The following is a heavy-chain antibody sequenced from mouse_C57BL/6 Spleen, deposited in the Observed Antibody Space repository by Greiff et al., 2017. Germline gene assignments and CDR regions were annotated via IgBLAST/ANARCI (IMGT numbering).Heavy chain of an antibody. CDR3: ARQGVYYGNRFAY. J-gene: IGHJ3*01. V-gene: IGHV5-12*01. Sequence: EVQLVESGGGLVQPGGSLKLSCAASGFPFSDYYMYWVRQTPEKRLEWVAYISNGGGSTYYPDTVKGRFTISRDNAKNTLYLQMSRLKSEDTAMYYCARQGVYYGNRFAYWGQGTLVTVSA. CDR2: ISNGGGST. CDR1: GFPFSDYY. D-gene: IGHD2-1*01.